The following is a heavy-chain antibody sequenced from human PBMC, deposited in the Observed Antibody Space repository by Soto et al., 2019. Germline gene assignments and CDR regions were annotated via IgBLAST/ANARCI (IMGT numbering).Heavy chain of an antibody. CDR2: IYYSGST. D-gene: IGHD5-12*01. CDR1: GGSISSYY. V-gene: IGHV4-59*08. J-gene: IGHJ4*02. CDR3: ARHSHYSGYDF. Sequence: SETLSLTCTVSGGSISSYYWSWIRQPPGKGLEWIGYIYYSGSTNYNPSLKSRVTISVDTSKNQFSLKLSSVTAADTAVYYCARHSHYSGYDFWGQGTLVTVSS.